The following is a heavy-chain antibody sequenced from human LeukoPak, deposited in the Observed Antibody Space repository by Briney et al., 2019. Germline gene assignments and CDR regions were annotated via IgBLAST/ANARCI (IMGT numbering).Heavy chain of an antibody. CDR1: GGSFSGNY. J-gene: IGHJ4*02. CDR3: ARAFPAEVSCSGGSCYFFDY. CDR2: INHGGST. V-gene: IGHV4-34*01. Sequence: PSETLSLTCAVYGGSFSGNYWNWIRQPPGKGLEWIGEINHGGSTNFNPSLKSRVTISVDTSKNQFSLNLTSVPAADTAVYYCARAFPAEVSCSGGSCYFFDYWGQGNLVTVSS. D-gene: IGHD2-15*01.